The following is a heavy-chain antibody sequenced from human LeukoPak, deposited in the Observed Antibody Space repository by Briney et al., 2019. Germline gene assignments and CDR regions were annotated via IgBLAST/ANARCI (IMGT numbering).Heavy chain of an antibody. CDR2: VSISSGTI. V-gene: IGHV3-48*04. D-gene: IGHD1-7*01. Sequence: GGSLRLSCAASGFTFSGHNMNWVRQAPGKGLEWIAFVSISSGTIYYADSVNGRFRISRDNAKSSLDLEMNSLRAEDTAVYYCAKGPTNNWNYLYYFDYWGQGTLVTVSS. CDR3: AKGPTNNWNYLYYFDY. J-gene: IGHJ4*02. CDR1: GFTFSGHN.